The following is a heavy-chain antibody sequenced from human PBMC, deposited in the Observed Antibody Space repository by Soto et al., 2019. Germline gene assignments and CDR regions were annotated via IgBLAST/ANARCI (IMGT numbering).Heavy chain of an antibody. CDR1: GDSISSYY. D-gene: IGHD7-27*01. CDR2: IYYSGST. V-gene: IGHV4-59*08. CDR3: ARQAGDRLRFDY. J-gene: IGHJ4*02. Sequence: SETLSLTCTVSGDSISSYYWSWIRQPPGKGLEWIGYIYYSGSTNYNPSLKSRVTISVDTSKNQFSLKLTSVTAADTAVYYCARQAGDRLRFDYWGQGTLVTVSS.